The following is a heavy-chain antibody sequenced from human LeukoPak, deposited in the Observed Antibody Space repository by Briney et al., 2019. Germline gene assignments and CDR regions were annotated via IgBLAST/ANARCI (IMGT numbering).Heavy chain of an antibody. CDR1: GYTFTSYD. D-gene: IGHD6-19*01. J-gene: IGHJ6*02. CDR2: MNPNSGNT. V-gene: IGHV1-8*01. CDR3: ARGGSGWYGYYYYGMDV. Sequence: ASVKVSCKASGYTFTSYDINWVRQATGQGLEWMGWMNPNSGNTGYAQKFRGRVTMTRNTSISTAYMELSSLRSEDTAVYYCARGGSGWYGYYYYGMDVWGQGTTVTVSS.